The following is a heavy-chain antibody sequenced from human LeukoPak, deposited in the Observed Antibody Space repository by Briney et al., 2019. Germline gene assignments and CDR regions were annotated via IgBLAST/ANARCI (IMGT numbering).Heavy chain of an antibody. CDR1: GYTFINYG. D-gene: IGHD1-26*01. J-gene: IGHJ4*02. V-gene: IGHV1-18*01. CDR2: ISVNNGNT. Sequence: ASVKVSCKASGYTFINYGISWVRQAPGQGLEWMGWISVNNGNTNYAQKVHDRVTMTTDTSTSTAYMELRSLRSDDTAVYYCARSVRGSSSEIDYWGQGTLVTVSS. CDR3: ARSVRGSSSEIDY.